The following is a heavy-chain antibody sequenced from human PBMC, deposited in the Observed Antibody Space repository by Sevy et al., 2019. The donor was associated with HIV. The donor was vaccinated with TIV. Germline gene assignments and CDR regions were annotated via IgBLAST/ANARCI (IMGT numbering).Heavy chain of an antibody. V-gene: IGHV1-69*13. D-gene: IGHD4-17*01. J-gene: IGHJ6*03. CDR2: IIPIFGTA. CDR3: AGEGQVRFPDYYFYYLDV. CDR1: GGTFSSYA. Sequence: ASVKVSCKASGGTFSSYAISWVRQAPGQGLEWMGGIIPIFGTANYAQKFQGRVTITADESTSTAYIELSSLRSEETAVYFCAGEGQVRFPDYYFYYLDVWGKGTTVTVSS.